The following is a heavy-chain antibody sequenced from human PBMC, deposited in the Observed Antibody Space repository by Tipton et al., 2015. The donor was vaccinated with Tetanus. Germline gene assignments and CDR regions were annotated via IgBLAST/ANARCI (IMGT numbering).Heavy chain of an antibody. CDR1: GFTFSSYW. Sequence: GSLRLSCAASGFTFSSYWMSWVRQAPGKGLEWVANIKQDGSEKYYVDSVKGRFTISRDNAKNSLYLQMNSLRAEDTAVYYCARDYGSGWALYNWFDPWGQGTLVTVSS. CDR2: IKQDGSEK. D-gene: IGHD6-19*01. CDR3: ARDYGSGWALYNWFDP. J-gene: IGHJ5*02. V-gene: IGHV3-7*01.